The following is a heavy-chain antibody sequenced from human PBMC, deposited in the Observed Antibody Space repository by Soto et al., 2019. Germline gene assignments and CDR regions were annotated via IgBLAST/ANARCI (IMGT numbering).Heavy chain of an antibody. V-gene: IGHV3-21*01. Sequence: GGSLRLSCAASGFTFNTYSMNWVRQAPGKGLEWVSSISSGSSYIYYADSVRGRFTVSRDNAKNSLWLQMTSLRAEDTTVYYCAREFRWNDVDLDYWGQGTLVTVSS. J-gene: IGHJ4*02. CDR1: GFTFNTYS. CDR2: ISSGSSYI. CDR3: AREFRWNDVDLDY. D-gene: IGHD1-1*01.